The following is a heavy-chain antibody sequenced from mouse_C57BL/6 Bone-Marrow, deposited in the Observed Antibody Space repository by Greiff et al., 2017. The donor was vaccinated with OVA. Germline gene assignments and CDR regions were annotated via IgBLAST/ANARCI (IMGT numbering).Heavy chain of an antibody. Sequence: EVQLVESGGGLVKPGGSLKLSCAASGFTFSSYAMSWVRQTPEKRLEWVATISDGGSYTYYPDNVKGRFTISRDNAKNNLYLQMSHLKSEDTAMYYSARVPYSNFLDYWGQGTTLTVSS. CDR3: ARVPYSNFLDY. V-gene: IGHV5-4*01. CDR2: ISDGGSYT. CDR1: GFTFSSYA. J-gene: IGHJ2*01. D-gene: IGHD2-5*01.